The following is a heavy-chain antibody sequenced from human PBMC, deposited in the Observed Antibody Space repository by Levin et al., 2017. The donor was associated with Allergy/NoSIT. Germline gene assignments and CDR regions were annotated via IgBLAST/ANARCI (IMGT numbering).Heavy chain of an antibody. Sequence: GGSLRLSCAASGFTFRSYSMNWIRQAPGKGLEWVSSITSDDDGNYIYYADSVRGRFTISRDDANNSLFLQMHSLRAEASAVDYCAKGPRWVTLGWFDPWGQGTLVSVSS. CDR2: ITSDDDGNYI. J-gene: IGHJ5*02. V-gene: IGHV3-21*01. D-gene: IGHD2-21*02. CDR1: GFTFRSYS. CDR3: AKGPRWVTLGWFDP.